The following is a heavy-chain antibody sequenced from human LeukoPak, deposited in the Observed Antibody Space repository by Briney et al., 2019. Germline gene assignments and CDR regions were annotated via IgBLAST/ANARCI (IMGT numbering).Heavy chain of an antibody. Sequence: ASQTLSLTCTVSGGSISSGDYYWSWIRQPPGKGLEWIGYIYYSGSTYYNPSLKSRVTISVDTSKNQFSLKLGSVTAADTAVYYCARGGGYTPYYFDYWGQGTLVTVSS. D-gene: IGHD5-12*01. CDR3: ARGGGYTPYYFDY. CDR2: IYYSGST. CDR1: GGSISSGDYY. V-gene: IGHV4-30-4*01. J-gene: IGHJ4*02.